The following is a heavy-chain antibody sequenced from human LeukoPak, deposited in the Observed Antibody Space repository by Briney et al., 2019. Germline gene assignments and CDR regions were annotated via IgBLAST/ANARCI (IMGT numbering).Heavy chain of an antibody. J-gene: IGHJ4*02. CDR3: AAVNWNYLDY. CDR2: ISGSGGST. CDR1: GGSFSGYY. Sequence: ETLSLTCAVYGGSFSGYYWSWVRQAPGKGLEWVSAISGSGGSTYYADSVKGRFTISRDNSKNTLYLQMNSLRAEDTAVYYCAAVNWNYLDYWGQGTLVTVSS. V-gene: IGHV3-23*01. D-gene: IGHD1-20*01.